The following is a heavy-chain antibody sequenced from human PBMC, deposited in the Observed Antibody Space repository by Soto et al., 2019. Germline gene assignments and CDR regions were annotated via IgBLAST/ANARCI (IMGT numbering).Heavy chain of an antibody. V-gene: IGHV4-31*03. Sequence: QVQLQESGPGLVKPSQTLSLTCTVSGGYISSGGYYWSWIRQYPGKGLEWIGNIYHSGKTYYNPSLQTRVTISVDTSKNQFSLELNSVTAADTAVYFCARRAYCGGDCNVPFDYWGQGTLVTVSS. CDR3: ARRAYCGGDCNVPFDY. CDR1: GGYISSGGYY. J-gene: IGHJ4*02. D-gene: IGHD2-21*02. CDR2: IYHSGKT.